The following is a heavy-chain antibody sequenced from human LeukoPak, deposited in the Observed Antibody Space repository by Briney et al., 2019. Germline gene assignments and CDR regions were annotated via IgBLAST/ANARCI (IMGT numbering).Heavy chain of an antibody. V-gene: IGHV3-66*01. J-gene: IGHJ4*02. CDR3: AKGRPPGVIMAGRGGFDY. CDR2: IYSGGST. CDR1: GLTLSSKY. D-gene: IGHD5-12*01. Sequence: GGCLRLSWAVDGLTLSSKYMGWVRQAAGKGLEWVSVIYSGGSTYYADSVKGRFTISRDNSKNTLYLQMNSLRAEDTAVYYCAKGRPPGVIMAGRGGFDYWGQGTLVTVSS.